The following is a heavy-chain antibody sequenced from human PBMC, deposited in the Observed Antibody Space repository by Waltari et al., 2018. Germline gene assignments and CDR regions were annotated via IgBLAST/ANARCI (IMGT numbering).Heavy chain of an antibody. CDR2: IYWDDDK. V-gene: IGHV2-5*02. CDR1: GFSPHTTGVG. Sequence: QITLKESGPTMVKPTQTLTLTCTFSGFSPHTTGVGVGWIRQPPGKALEWLALIYWDDDKHSSPSLTITLTITKDTSNPQLVLILPTMAPVDTATYYCAPLGTLLPGAWGQGILVTVSS. CDR3: APLGTLLPGA. J-gene: IGHJ5*02. D-gene: IGHD1-26*01.